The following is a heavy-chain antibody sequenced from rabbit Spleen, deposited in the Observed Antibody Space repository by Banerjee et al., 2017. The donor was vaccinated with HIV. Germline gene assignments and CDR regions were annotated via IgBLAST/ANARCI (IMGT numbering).Heavy chain of an antibody. CDR2: IYVGSGTST. CDR1: GFSFSGYW. CDR3: ARGVDGGYRDANL. V-gene: IGHV1S45*01. Sequence: QEQLEESGGDLVKPEGSLTLTCTASGFSFSGYWICWVRQAPGKGLEWIGCIYVGSGTSTYYASWAKGRFTGSKTSSTTVTLQMTSLTAADTATYFCARGVDGGYRDANLWGPGTLVTVS. D-gene: IGHD1-1*01. J-gene: IGHJ4*01.